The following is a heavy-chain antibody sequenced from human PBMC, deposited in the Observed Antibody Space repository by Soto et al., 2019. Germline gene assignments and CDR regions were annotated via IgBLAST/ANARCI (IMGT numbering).Heavy chain of an antibody. D-gene: IGHD6-19*01. J-gene: IGHJ4*02. Sequence: EVQLVESGGALVKPGGSLRLSCAASGFTFSSYSRHWVRQAPGKGLEWVSSISSSSSYIYYADSVKGRCTISRDNAKNSWYLPRDSVRAGDTAGHYCAGDYSCWYYWGQGTLVTVSS. V-gene: IGHV3-21*01. CDR3: AGDYSCWYY. CDR1: GFTFSSYS. CDR2: ISSSSSYI.